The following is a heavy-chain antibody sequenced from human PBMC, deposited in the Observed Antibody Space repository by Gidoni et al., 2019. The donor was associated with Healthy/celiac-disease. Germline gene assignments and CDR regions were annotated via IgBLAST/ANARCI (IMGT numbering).Heavy chain of an antibody. CDR2: ISGSGGST. J-gene: IGHJ4*02. V-gene: IGHV3-23*01. CDR1: GFTFSSYA. Sequence: EVQLLESGGGLVQPGGSLRLSCAASGFTFSSYAMRWVRQAPGKGLEWVSAISGSGGSTYYADSVKGRFTISRDNSKNTLYLQMNSLRAEDTAVYYCAKDIADGYNPGYFDYWGQGTLVTVSS. CDR3: AKDIADGYNPGYFDY. D-gene: IGHD5-12*01.